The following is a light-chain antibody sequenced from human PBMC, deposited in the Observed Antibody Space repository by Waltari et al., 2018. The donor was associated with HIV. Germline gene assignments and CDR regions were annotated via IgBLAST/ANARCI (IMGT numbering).Light chain of an antibody. J-gene: IGLJ3*02. CDR1: GLPKTY. Sequence: SFELTQPPSVSVSPGHTARITCSGDGLPKTYALWYQQKTGQAPVLIIYKDTERPSGIPERFSGSSSGKTVTLTISGVQAEDEADYYCQSANSRGTSLVFGGGTKLTVL. V-gene: IGLV3-25*03. CDR2: KDT. CDR3: QSANSRGTSLV.